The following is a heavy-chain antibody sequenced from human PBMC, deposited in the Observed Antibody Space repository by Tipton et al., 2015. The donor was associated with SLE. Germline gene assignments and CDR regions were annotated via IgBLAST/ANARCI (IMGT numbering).Heavy chain of an antibody. CDR3: ARDARYSSRRDFDS. V-gene: IGHV4-39*07. Sequence: TLSLTCTVSGSSISTGAYYWGWIRQPPGKGMEWIGSMHHGGGTFCSPSLKSRVTISLDTSMNQFSLKLSSVTAADTAVYYCARDARYSSRRDFDSWGQGTLVTVSS. CDR1: GSSISTGAYY. CDR2: MHHGGGT. J-gene: IGHJ4*02. D-gene: IGHD6-13*01.